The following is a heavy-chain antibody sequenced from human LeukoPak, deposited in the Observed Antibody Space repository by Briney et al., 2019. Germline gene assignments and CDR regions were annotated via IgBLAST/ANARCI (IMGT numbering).Heavy chain of an antibody. Sequence: GGSLRLSCAASGFTVSSNYMSWVRQAPGKGLEWVSVIYSGGSTYYADSVKGRFTISRDNSKNTLYLQMNSLRAEDTAVYYCAIDDSSSDAFDIWGQGTMVTVSS. J-gene: IGHJ3*02. V-gene: IGHV3-53*01. CDR2: IYSGGST. D-gene: IGHD6-6*01. CDR3: AIDDSSSDAFDI. CDR1: GFTVSSNY.